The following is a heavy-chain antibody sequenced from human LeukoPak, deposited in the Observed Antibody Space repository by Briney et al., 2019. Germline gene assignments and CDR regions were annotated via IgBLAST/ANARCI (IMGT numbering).Heavy chain of an antibody. CDR2: IDSKTGDT. D-gene: IGHD2-15*01. CDR1: GYSFTAYD. CDR3: AGVATCDGGRCYLQRVAS. Sequence: ASVKVSCKASGYSFTAYDMHWVRQAPGQGLEWMGWIDSKTGDTKYAKKFQGRLTITRDTSIDTTYVELRIQISDDTAVYYCAGVATCDGGRCYLQRVASWGPGTLVTVSS. J-gene: IGHJ4*02. V-gene: IGHV1-2*02.